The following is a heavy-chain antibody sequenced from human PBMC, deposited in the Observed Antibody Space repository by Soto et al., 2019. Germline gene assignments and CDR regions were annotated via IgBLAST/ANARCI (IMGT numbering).Heavy chain of an antibody. CDR3: ARGVQQLVLEDDAFDI. D-gene: IGHD6-13*01. CDR2: INHSGST. Sequence: QVQLQQWGAGLLKPSETLSLTCAVYGGSFSGYYWSWIRQPPGKGREWIGEINHSGSTNYNPSLKSRVTTSVDTSKNQCSLKLSSVTAADTAVYYCARGVQQLVLEDDAFDIWGQGTMVTVSS. J-gene: IGHJ3*02. V-gene: IGHV4-34*01. CDR1: GGSFSGYY.